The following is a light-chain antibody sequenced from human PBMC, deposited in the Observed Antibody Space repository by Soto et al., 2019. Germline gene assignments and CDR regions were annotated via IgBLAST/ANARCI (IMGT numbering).Light chain of an antibody. Sequence: QSALTQPASVSGSPGQSITISCTGTSSDVGGYDYVSWYQLHPGKAPKLMVFEVSNRPSGVSYRFSGSKTGNTASLTISGLQAEDEADYYCFSHRGGDSHVFGTGTKVTVL. J-gene: IGLJ1*01. CDR1: SSDVGGYDY. CDR3: FSHRGGDSHV. V-gene: IGLV2-14*01. CDR2: EVS.